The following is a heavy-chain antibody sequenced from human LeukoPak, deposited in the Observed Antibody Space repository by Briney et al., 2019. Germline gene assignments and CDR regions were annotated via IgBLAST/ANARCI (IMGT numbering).Heavy chain of an antibody. V-gene: IGHV1-18*01. J-gene: IGHJ4*02. CDR2: ISAYNGNT. CDR3: ARDGGGDESSSGPFDY. Sequence: ASVKVSCKASGDTFSSYGITWVRQAPGQGLEWMGWISAYNGNTNYAQKLRGRVTMTTDTSTSTAYMELRSLRSDDTAVYYCARDGGGDESSSGPFDYWGQGTLVTVSS. D-gene: IGHD2-21*02. CDR1: GDTFSSYG.